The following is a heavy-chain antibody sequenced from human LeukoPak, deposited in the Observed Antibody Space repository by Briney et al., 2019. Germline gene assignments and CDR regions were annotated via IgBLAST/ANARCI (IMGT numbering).Heavy chain of an antibody. J-gene: IGHJ4*02. Sequence: PGRSLRLSCAASGFTFSSYGMHWVRQAPGKGLEWVAIIWYDGSNKYYADSVKGRFTISRDNSKNTLFLQMNSLRVEDAAIYYCARDQGNYFDYWGQGTLVTVSS. V-gene: IGHV3-33*01. CDR1: GFTFSSYG. CDR3: ARDQGNYFDY. CDR2: IWYDGSNK.